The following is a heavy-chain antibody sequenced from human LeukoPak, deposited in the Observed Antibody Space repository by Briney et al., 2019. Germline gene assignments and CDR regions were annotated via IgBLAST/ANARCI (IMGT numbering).Heavy chain of an antibody. V-gene: IGHV3-7*01. CDR2: INQDGSEK. D-gene: IGHD6-13*01. CDR1: GFNFSNTW. J-gene: IGHJ4*02. Sequence: GGSLRLSCAASGFNFSNTWMTWVRQAPGKGLEWVANINQDGSEKNYVDSVKGRFTISRDNAKNSLYLQMNSLRAEDTAVYYCATRSSHTSSWYVYLFWDYWGQGALVTVSS. CDR3: ATRSSHTSSWYVYLFWDY.